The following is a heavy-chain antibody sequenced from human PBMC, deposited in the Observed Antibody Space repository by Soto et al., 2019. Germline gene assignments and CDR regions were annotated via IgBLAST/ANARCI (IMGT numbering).Heavy chain of an antibody. CDR2: ISAYNGNT. CDR3: ARAYGSGSRFDY. Sequence: QVQLVQSGAEVKKPGASVKVSCKPSGYTFTSYGISWVRQAPGQGLEWMGWISAYNGNTNYAQKLQGRATMTPHTSTSTAYMQLLTLRSHDTAVYYCARAYGSGSRFDYWGQGTLVTVSS. V-gene: IGHV1-18*01. J-gene: IGHJ4*02. D-gene: IGHD3-10*01. CDR1: GYTFTSYG.